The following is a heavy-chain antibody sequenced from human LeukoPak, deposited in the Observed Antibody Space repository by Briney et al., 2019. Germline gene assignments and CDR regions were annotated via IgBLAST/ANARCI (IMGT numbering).Heavy chain of an antibody. CDR1: GFTFSSYG. D-gene: IGHD7-27*01. Sequence: GGSLRLSCAASGFTFSSYGMHWVRQAPGKGLEWVAVISYDGSNKYYADSVKDRFTISRDNSKNTLYLQMNGLRAEDTAGYYCAKEWDLTGEVDYFDYGGQGTLVTVSS. CDR3: AKEWDLTGEVDYFDY. CDR2: ISYDGSNK. J-gene: IGHJ4*02. V-gene: IGHV3-30*18.